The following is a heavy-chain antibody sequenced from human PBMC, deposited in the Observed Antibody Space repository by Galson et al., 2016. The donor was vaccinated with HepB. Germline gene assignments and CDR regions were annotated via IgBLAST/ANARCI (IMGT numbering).Heavy chain of an antibody. V-gene: IGHV3-21*01. CDR1: GFTFTHYV. CDR3: APVVITANEGGSW. CDR2: INTGSTYI. Sequence: SLRLSCAASGFTFTHYVMNWVRQAPGKGLECVSSINTGSTYIYYADSVKGRFTVSRDNAKNSLYLQMNSLRAGDTAIYYCAPVVITANEGGSWWGQGTLVTVSS. D-gene: IGHD4-23*01. J-gene: IGHJ4*02.